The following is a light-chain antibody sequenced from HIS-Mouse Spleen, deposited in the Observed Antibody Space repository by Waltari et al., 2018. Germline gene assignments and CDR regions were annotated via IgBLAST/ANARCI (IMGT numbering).Light chain of an antibody. CDR1: QSLVHSDGNTY. Sequence: DVVMTQSPLSLPVTLGQPASISCRSSQSLVHSDGNTYLNWLQQRQGQSPRRLIYKVSYRDSGVPDRFSGSGSGTDDTLNISRVEAEDVGVYYCMQGTHWPITFGQGTKLEIK. V-gene: IGKV2-30*02. J-gene: IGKJ2*01. CDR3: MQGTHWPIT. CDR2: KVS.